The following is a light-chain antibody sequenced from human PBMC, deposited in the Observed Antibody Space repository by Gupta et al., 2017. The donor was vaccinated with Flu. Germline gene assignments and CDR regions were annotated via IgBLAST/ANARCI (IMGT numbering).Light chain of an antibody. CDR3: MQGTHWPPT. J-gene: IGKJ1*01. CDR1: QSLVYSDGNTY. V-gene: IGKV2-30*01. Sequence: DVVMTQSPLSLPVTLGQPDSISCRSSQSLVYSDGNTYLNWFQQRPGQSPRRLIYNVSNRDSGVPDRFSGSGSGTDFTLKISRVEAEDVGVYYCMQGTHWPPTFGQGTKVEIK. CDR2: NVS.